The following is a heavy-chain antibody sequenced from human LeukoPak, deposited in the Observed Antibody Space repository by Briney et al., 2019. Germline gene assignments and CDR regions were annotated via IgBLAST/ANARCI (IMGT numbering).Heavy chain of an antibody. D-gene: IGHD1-26*01. CDR3: TILMYRGLRTVDY. CDR2: ISNTGDKT. J-gene: IGHJ4*02. V-gene: IGHV3-23*01. CDR1: GFTFSNSG. Sequence: GGSLRLSCAASGFTFSNSGMSWVRQAPGKGLEWVSVISNTGDKTASADSVRGRFTISRDNSMNTLYLQMNSLRAEDTAVYYCTILMYRGLRTVDYWGQGTLVTVSS.